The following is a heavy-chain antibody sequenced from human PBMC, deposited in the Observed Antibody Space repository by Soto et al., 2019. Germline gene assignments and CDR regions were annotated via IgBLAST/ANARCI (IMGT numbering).Heavy chain of an antibody. J-gene: IGHJ4*01. Sequence: GASVKVSCKASGYTFTSYDINWVRQAPGQGLEWMGWMNPNNANTAFAQKFQGRVTMTRDTSISTAYMELSSLTSEDTAIYYCTRGPAGTGYCRRGYCYGRTHNFDYWGHGTMVTVSS. CDR1: GYTFTSYD. V-gene: IGHV1-8*01. D-gene: IGHD2-15*01. CDR2: MNPNNANT. CDR3: TRGPAGTGYCRRGYCYGRTHNFDY.